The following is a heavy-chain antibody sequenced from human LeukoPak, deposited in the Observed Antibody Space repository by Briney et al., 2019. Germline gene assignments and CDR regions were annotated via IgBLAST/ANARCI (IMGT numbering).Heavy chain of an antibody. V-gene: IGHV4-38-2*01. CDR2: IYHSGST. CDR3: GIYNYCTNGVCPNTY. J-gene: IGHJ4*02. D-gene: IGHD2-8*01. Sequence: SETLSLTCAVSGYSISSGYYWGWIRQPPGKGLEWIGSIYHSGSTYYNPSLKSRVTISVDTSKNQFSLKLSSVTAADTAVYYCGIYNYCTNGVCPNTYWGQGTLVTVSS. CDR1: GYSISSGYY.